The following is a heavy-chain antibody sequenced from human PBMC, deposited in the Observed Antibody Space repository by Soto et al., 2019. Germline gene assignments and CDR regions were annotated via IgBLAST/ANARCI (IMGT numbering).Heavy chain of an antibody. V-gene: IGHV4-59*01. CDR2: IHYSGST. CDR3: AREYSSFEY. CDR1: GGSIGNYY. J-gene: IGHJ4*02. Sequence: QVQLQESGPGLVKPSETLSLTCTVSGGSIGNYYWSWIRQPPGKGLEWIGYIHYSGSTSYHPSLESRVTILVDTSKNQLSPSLTSVTAADTAIYYCAREYSSFEYWGRGAQVTVSS. D-gene: IGHD6-19*01.